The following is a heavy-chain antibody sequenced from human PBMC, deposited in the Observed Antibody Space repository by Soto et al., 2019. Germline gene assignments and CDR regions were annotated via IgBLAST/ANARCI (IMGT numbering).Heavy chain of an antibody. CDR2: IYYSGST. V-gene: IGHV4-30-4*01. CDR3: ARSEESSSSWYFGS. D-gene: IGHD6-13*01. CDR1: GGSISSGVYY. J-gene: IGHJ4*02. Sequence: SETLSLTCTVSGGSISSGVYYWSWIRQPPRKGMEWIGYIYYSGSTYYNPSLKSRLTISVDTSKNQFSLKLSSVTAAETAVYYCARSEESSSSWYFGSWGQGTLVTVSS.